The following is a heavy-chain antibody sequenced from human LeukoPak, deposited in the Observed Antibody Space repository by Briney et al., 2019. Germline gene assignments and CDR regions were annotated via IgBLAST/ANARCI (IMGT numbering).Heavy chain of an antibody. CDR2: IGTASDT. CDR1: GFTFSSFD. J-gene: IGHJ6*03. V-gene: IGHV3-13*01. Sequence: PGGSLRLSCAASGFTFSSFDMHWVRHPTGQGLEWVSTIGTASDTYYPGSVEGRFTLSRDNAKNSLYLQMNSLTAGDTAVYYCARGAPRGKYYYMDVWGKGTTVTVSS. CDR3: ARGAPRGKYYYMDV. D-gene: IGHD1-1*01.